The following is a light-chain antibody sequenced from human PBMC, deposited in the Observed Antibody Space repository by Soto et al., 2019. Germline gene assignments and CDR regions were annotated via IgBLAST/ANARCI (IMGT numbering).Light chain of an antibody. CDR3: AAWDDSLNGFVV. V-gene: IGLV1-44*01. CDR2: SHN. Sequence: QSVLTQPPSASGTPGQRVTISCSGSSSNIGRNSVNWYQQLPGTAPKLLIYSHNQRPSGVPDRFSGSKSGTSASLAISGLQSEDEADYYCAAWDDSLNGFVVFGGGTQLTVL. CDR1: SSNIGRNS. J-gene: IGLJ2*01.